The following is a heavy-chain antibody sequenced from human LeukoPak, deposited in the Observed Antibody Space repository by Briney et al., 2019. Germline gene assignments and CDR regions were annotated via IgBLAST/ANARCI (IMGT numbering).Heavy chain of an antibody. D-gene: IGHD6-6*01. V-gene: IGHV1-18*01. CDR2: ISAYNGNT. CDR1: DYTFTSYG. Sequence: ASVKVSCKASDYTFTSYGISWVRQAPGQGLEWMGWISAYNGNTNYAQKLQGRVTMTTDTSTSTAYMELRSLRSDDTAVYYCARGDRPEAARPLRRGFDYWGQGTLVTVSS. CDR3: ARGDRPEAARPLRRGFDY. J-gene: IGHJ4*02.